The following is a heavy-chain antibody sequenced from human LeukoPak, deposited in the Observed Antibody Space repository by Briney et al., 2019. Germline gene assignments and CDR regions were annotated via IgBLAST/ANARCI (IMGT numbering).Heavy chain of an antibody. V-gene: IGHV3-23*01. D-gene: IGHD6-19*01. CDR3: AKDKSSSGWYHDY. J-gene: IGHJ4*02. CDR2: ISGSGGST. Sequence: GGSLRLSCAASGFTFSSYAMSWVRQAPGKGLEWVSAISGSGGSTYYADSVKGRFTISRDNSKNTLYLQMNSLRAEDTALYYCAKDKSSSGWYHDYWGQGTLVTVSS. CDR1: GFTFSSYA.